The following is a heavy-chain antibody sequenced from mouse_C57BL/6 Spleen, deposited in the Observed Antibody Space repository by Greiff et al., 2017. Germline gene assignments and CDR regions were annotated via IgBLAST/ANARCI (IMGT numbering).Heavy chain of an antibody. V-gene: IGHV1-18*01. Sequence: VQLQQSGPELVKPGASVKIPCKASGYTFTDYNMDWVKQSHGKSLEWIGDINPNNGGTIYNQKFKGKATLTVDKSSSTAYMELRSLTSEDTAVYYCARRIIHYGSSYVGWCAYWGQGTLVTVSA. CDR1: GYTFTDYN. CDR3: ARRIIHYGSSYVGWCAY. J-gene: IGHJ3*01. CDR2: INPNNGGT. D-gene: IGHD1-1*01.